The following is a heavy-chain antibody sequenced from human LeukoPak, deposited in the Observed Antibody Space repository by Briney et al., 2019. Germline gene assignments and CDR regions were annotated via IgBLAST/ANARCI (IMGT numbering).Heavy chain of an antibody. J-gene: IGHJ4*02. D-gene: IGHD2-2*01. CDR2: INPSGGST. CDR3: AIGSPAPVVPAAKSIAARLAAFDY. Sequence: ASVKVSCKASGYTFTSYYMHWVRQAPGQGLEWMGIINPSGGSTSYAQKFQGRVTMTRDTSTSTVYMELSSLRSEDTAVYYCAIGSPAPVVPAAKSIAARLAAFDYWGQGTLVTVSS. V-gene: IGHV1-46*01. CDR1: GYTFTSYY.